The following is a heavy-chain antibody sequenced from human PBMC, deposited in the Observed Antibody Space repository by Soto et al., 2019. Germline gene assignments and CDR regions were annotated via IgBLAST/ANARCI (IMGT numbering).Heavy chain of an antibody. CDR1: GFTFSDHY. CDR2: SRNRVNSHTT. CDR3: TRGLLGGAPSYTFHGMDV. J-gene: IGHJ6*01. Sequence: EVQLVESGGGLVQPGGSLRLSCAASGFTFSDHYMDWVRQAPGKGLEWVARSRNRVNSHTTEYAASVKGRFTISRDESKSSLYLQMNSLKIEDTAEYYCTRGLLGGAPSYTFHGMDVWGQGTKVTVPS. D-gene: IGHD1-26*01. V-gene: IGHV3-72*01.